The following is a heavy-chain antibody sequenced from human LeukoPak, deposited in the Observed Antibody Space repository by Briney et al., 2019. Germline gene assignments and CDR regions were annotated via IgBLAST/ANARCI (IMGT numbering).Heavy chain of an antibody. V-gene: IGHV4-39*01. CDR2: IYYSGTT. CDR1: GGSIDSSSYY. Sequence: PSETLSLTCTVSGGSIDSSSYYWDWIRQPPGKGLEWLDNIYYSGTTFYTSSLKSRVTISTDMSKNQFSLRLTSVTAADTAVYYCARQRADYFYHYMTSGAKGPRSSSP. J-gene: IGHJ6*03. CDR3: ARQRADYFYHYMTS.